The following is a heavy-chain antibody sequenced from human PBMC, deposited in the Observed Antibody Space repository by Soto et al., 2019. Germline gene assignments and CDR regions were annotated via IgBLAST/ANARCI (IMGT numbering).Heavy chain of an antibody. CDR1: GFTFSSYS. J-gene: IGHJ6*02. V-gene: IGHV3-21*01. Sequence: EVQLVESGGGLVKPGGSLRLSCAASGFTFSSYSMNWVRQAPGKGLEWVSSISSSSSYIYDADSVKGRFTISRDNAKNSLYLQMNSVRAEDTAVYYCARDINSGYDSYYYYGMDVWGQGTTVTVSS. D-gene: IGHD5-12*01. CDR3: ARDINSGYDSYYYYGMDV. CDR2: ISSSSSYI.